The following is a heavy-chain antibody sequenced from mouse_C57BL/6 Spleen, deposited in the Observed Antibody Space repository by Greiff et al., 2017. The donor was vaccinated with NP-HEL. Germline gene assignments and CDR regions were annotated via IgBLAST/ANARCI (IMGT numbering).Heavy chain of an antibody. Sequence: VQLQQPGAELVKPGASVKMSCKASGYSFTGYYMNWVKQSPEKSLEWIGEINPSTGGTTYNQKFKAKATLTVDKSSSTAYMQLKSLTSEDSAVYYCARPLNWDGLAYWGQGTLVTVSA. J-gene: IGHJ3*01. V-gene: IGHV1-42*01. CDR1: GYSFTGYY. CDR2: INPSTGGT. CDR3: ARPLNWDGLAY. D-gene: IGHD4-1*02.